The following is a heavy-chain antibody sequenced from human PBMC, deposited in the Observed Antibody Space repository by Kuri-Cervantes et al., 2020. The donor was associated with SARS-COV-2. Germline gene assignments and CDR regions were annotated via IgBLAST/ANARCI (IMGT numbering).Heavy chain of an antibody. J-gene: IGHJ5*02. CDR2: ITGSGDNT. CDR3: AKGGPMVRGEIRNNWFDP. CDR1: GFTFSSYA. Sequence: GGSLRLSCAASGFTFSSYAMSWVRQAPGKGLEWVSLITGSGDNTYYADSVRGRFTISRDNSRNTLYLQMNSLRTEDTAVYYCAKGGPMVRGEIRNNWFDPWGHGTLVNVSS. D-gene: IGHD3-10*01. V-gene: IGHV3-23*01.